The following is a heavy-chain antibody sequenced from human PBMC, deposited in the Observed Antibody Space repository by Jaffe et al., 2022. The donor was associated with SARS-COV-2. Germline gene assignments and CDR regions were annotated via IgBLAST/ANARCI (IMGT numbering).Heavy chain of an antibody. CDR3: ARVDPYSSGYYDY. D-gene: IGHD3-22*01. CDR2: INQDGSVK. V-gene: IGHV3-7*01. Sequence: EVQLVESGGGLVQPGGSLRLSCAASGFTFSSYWMSWVRQAPGKGLEWVANINQDGSVKYYVDSVKGRFTISRDNAKNSLYLEMNSLRAEDTAVFYCARVDPYSSGYYDYWGQGTLVTVSS. J-gene: IGHJ4*02. CDR1: GFTFSSYW.